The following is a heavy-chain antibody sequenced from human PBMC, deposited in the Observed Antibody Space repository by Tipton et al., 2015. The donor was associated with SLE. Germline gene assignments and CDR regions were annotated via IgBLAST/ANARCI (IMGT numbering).Heavy chain of an antibody. Sequence: QLVQSGAEVKKPGSSVRVSCQFSGGTLKNSGVNWVRQAPGHGLEWVGGTIPVVDVVNYAQKLQGRVTIIVDESTDTAYLELTSLTPEDTALYFCARDSDHYGSASYTFGVWGQGTMVTVSS. CDR1: GGTLKNSG. J-gene: IGHJ3*01. V-gene: IGHV1-69*01. CDR2: TIPVVDVV. D-gene: IGHD3-10*01. CDR3: ARDSDHYGSASYTFGV.